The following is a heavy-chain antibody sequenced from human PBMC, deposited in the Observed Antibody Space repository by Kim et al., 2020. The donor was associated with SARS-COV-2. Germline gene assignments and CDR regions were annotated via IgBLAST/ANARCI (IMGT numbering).Heavy chain of an antibody. Sequence: SETLSLTCTVSGGSISSSSYYWGWIRQPPGKGLEWIGSIYYSGSTYYNPSLKSRVTISVDTSKNQFSLKLSSVTAADTAVYYCARRQPFLLNDFWSGYYNYGMDVWGQGTTVTVSS. D-gene: IGHD3-3*01. V-gene: IGHV4-39*01. CDR2: IYYSGST. CDR1: GGSISSSSYY. CDR3: ARRQPFLLNDFWSGYYNYGMDV. J-gene: IGHJ6*02.